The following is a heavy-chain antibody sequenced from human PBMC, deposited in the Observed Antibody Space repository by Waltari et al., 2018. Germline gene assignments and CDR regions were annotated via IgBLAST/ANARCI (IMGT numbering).Heavy chain of an antibody. D-gene: IGHD3-3*01. CDR2: IYSGGNT. J-gene: IGHJ4*02. CDR3: ARGPGYDFWSGYRGIDY. CDR1: GFTVSSNY. V-gene: IGHV3-53*01. Sequence: EVQLVESGGGLIQPGGSLRLACEASGFTVSSNYMSWVLRAPGKGLEWVSVIYSGGNTYYADSVKGRFTISRDNSKNTLYLQMNSLKAEDTAVYYCARGPGYDFWSGYRGIDYWGQGTLVTVSS.